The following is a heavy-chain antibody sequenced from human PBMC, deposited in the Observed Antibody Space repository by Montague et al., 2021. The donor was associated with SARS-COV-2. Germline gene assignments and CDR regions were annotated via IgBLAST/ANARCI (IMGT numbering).Heavy chain of an antibody. CDR1: GFTFSSYA. Sequence: SLRLSCAASGFTFSSYAMHWVRQAPGKGLEWVAVISYDGSNKYYADSVKGRFTISRDNSKNTLYLQMNSLRAEDTAVYYCARSYSGSYHEAFDIWGQGTMVTVSS. V-gene: IGHV3-30-3*01. CDR2: ISYDGSNK. D-gene: IGHD1-26*01. J-gene: IGHJ3*02. CDR3: ARSYSGSYHEAFDI.